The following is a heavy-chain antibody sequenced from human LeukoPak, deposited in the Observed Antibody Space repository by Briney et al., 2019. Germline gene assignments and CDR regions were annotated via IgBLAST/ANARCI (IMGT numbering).Heavy chain of an antibody. CDR2: ISYDGSNK. V-gene: IGHV3-30-3*01. CDR1: GFAFSSYA. D-gene: IGHD2-2*02. J-gene: IGHJ4*02. Sequence: PGRSLRLSCAASGFAFSSYAMHWVRQAPGKGLEWVAVISYDGSNKYYADSVKGRFTISRDNSKNTLYLQMNSLRAEDTAVYYCARGHCSSTSCYIRFFDYWGQGTLVTVSS. CDR3: ARGHCSSTSCYIRFFDY.